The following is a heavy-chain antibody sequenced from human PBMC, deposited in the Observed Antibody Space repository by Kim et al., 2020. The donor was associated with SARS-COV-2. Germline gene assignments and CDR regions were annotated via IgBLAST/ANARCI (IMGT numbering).Heavy chain of an antibody. J-gene: IGHJ6*03. V-gene: IGHV3-11*01. Sequence: GGSLKLSCAASGFTFSDYYMSWIRQAPGKGLEWVSYISSSGSTIYYADSVKGRFTISRDNAKNSLYLQMNSLRAEDTAVYYCARDTDGDQHPLGYYYMDVWGKGTTVTVSS. CDR2: ISSSGSTI. D-gene: IGHD4-17*01. CDR1: GFTFSDYY. CDR3: ARDTDGDQHPLGYYYMDV.